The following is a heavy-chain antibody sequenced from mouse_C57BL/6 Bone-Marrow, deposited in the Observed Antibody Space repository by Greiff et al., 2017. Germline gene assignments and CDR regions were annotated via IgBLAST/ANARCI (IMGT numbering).Heavy chain of an antibody. CDR3: ARKTAHAYFDY. CDR1: GYTFTNYW. V-gene: IGHV1-63*01. CDR2: IYPGGSYT. D-gene: IGHD3-2*02. J-gene: IGHJ2*01. Sequence: VQLQQSGAELVRPGTSVKMSCKASGYTFTNYWIGWAKQRPGHGLEWIGDIYPGGSYTNYNEKFKGKATLTADKSSSTAYMQFNSLTSEESDIDYCARKTAHAYFDYWGQGTTLTVSS.